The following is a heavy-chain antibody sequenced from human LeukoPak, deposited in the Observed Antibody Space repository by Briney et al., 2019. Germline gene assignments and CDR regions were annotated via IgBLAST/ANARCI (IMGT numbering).Heavy chain of an antibody. CDR2: ISGSGGAT. CDR1: GFTFSTYA. Sequence: PGGSLRLSCVASGFTFSTYAMSWVRQVPGKGLEWVSGISGSGGATYYADSVKGRFTISRDNSKNTLYVQMNSLRAEDTAVYYCAKEMFDYWGQGTLVTVSS. J-gene: IGHJ4*02. V-gene: IGHV3-23*01. CDR3: AKEMFDY.